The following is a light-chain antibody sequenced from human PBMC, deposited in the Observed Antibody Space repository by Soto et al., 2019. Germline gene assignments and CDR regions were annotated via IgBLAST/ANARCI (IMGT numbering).Light chain of an antibody. J-gene: IGLJ1*01. CDR1: SSDVGGYNY. CDR2: DVS. V-gene: IGLV2-14*01. CDR3: SSYTSSSTSYV. Sequence: QSVLTQPASVSGSPGQSITISCTGTSSDVGGYNYVSWYQQHPGKAPKLMIYDVSNRPSGVSNRFSGSKSGNTASLTISGLQAEDEADYYCSSYTSSSTSYVFXTGTKVTVL.